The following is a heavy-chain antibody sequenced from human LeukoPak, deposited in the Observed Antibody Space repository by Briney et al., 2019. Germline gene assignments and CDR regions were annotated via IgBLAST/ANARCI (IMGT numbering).Heavy chain of an antibody. J-gene: IGHJ4*02. CDR1: GYTFTSYA. Sequence: ASVKVSCKASGYTFTSYAMHWVRQAPGQTFEWMGWINAGNGNTKYSQKLQGRVTITRDTSASTAYIELSSLRSEDTAVYYCARGSSGYPRYFDYWGQGTLVTVSS. CDR2: INAGNGNT. V-gene: IGHV1-3*01. CDR3: ARGSSGYPRYFDY. D-gene: IGHD3-22*01.